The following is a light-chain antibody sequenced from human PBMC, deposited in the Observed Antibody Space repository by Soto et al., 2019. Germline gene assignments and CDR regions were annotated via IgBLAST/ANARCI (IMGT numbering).Light chain of an antibody. CDR3: AAWDDSLNEYV. Sequence: QSVLTQAPSVSGTPGQRVTITCSGSSSNIGRNSVNWYQHLPGTAPKLLTHGNNHRPSGVPDRFSGSKSGTSASLAISGRQAEDEADYCCAAWDDSLNEYVFGDGTKLTVL. CDR2: GNN. CDR1: SSNIGRNS. V-gene: IGLV1-44*01. J-gene: IGLJ1*01.